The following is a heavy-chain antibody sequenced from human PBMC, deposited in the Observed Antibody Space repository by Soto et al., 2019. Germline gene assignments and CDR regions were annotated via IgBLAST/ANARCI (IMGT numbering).Heavy chain of an antibody. J-gene: IGHJ6*02. V-gene: IGHV3-23*01. Sequence: GGSLILSCAASGFTFRGYAMSWVRQAPGKGLEWVSAISGSGGSTYYADSVKGRFTISRDNSKNTLYLQMNSLRAEDTAVYYCARDRAYYDILTGYYRKGYYYYGMDVWGQGTTVTVSS. CDR3: ARDRAYYDILTGYYRKGYYYYGMDV. CDR2: ISGSGGST. D-gene: IGHD3-9*01. CDR1: GFTFRGYA.